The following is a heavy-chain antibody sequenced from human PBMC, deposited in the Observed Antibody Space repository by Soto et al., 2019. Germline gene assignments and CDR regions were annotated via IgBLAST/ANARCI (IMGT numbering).Heavy chain of an antibody. CDR2: ISYDGSNK. V-gene: IGHV3-30*18. J-gene: IGHJ6*02. D-gene: IGHD6-13*01. CDR1: GFNFSSYG. Sequence: GGSLRLSCAASGFNFSSYGMHWVRQAPGKGLEWVAVISYDGSNKYYADSVKGRFTISRDNSKNTLYLQMNSLRAEDTAVYYCAKDRVLGSSSWLYYYYHGMDVWGQGTTVTVSS. CDR3: AKDRVLGSSSWLYYYYHGMDV.